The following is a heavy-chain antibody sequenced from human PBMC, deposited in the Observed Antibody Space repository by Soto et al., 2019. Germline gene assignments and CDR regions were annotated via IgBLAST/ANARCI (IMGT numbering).Heavy chain of an antibody. CDR1: GGTISSYY. Sequence: SETLSLTSPVSGGTISSYYWIWIRQPPGKGLEWIGYIYYSGSTNYNPSLKSRVTISVDTSKNQFSLKLSSVTAADTAVYYCARGGGSYYNLNFDYWGQGTLVTVSS. CDR3: ARGGGSYYNLNFDY. CDR2: IYYSGST. D-gene: IGHD1-26*01. V-gene: IGHV4-59*01. J-gene: IGHJ4*02.